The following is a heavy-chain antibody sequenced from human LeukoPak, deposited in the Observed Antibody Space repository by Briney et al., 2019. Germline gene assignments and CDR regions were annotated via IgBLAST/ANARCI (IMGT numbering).Heavy chain of an antibody. D-gene: IGHD2-21*02. CDR3: ARDSQIRLLLNDYDVFDV. CDR1: GGTFSSYA. CDR2: IIPILGIA. V-gene: IGHV1-69*04. J-gene: IGHJ3*01. Sequence: GASVKVSCKASGGTFSSYAISWVRQAPGQGLEWMGRIIPILGIANYAQKFQGRVTITADKSTSTAYMELSSLRSEDTAVYYCARDSQIRLLLNDYDVFDVWGQGTVVTVSS.